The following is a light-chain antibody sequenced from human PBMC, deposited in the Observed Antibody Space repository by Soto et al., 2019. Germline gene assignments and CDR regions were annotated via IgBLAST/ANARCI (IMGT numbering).Light chain of an antibody. Sequence: EIVMTQSPATLSVSPGERATLSCRASQSVDINLAWYQQKPGQAPRLLIFGASTRATGIPARFSGSGSATDFTLTISSLQSEDFGVYFCQQYDKWPLTFGGGTKVEIK. CDR1: QSVDIN. V-gene: IGKV3D-15*01. CDR2: GAS. CDR3: QQYDKWPLT. J-gene: IGKJ4*01.